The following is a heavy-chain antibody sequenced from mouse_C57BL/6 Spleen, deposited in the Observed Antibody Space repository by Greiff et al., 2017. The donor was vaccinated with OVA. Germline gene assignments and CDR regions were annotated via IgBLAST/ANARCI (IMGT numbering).Heavy chain of an antibody. CDR1: GYTFTSYW. J-gene: IGHJ2*01. Sequence: QVQLQQPGAELVMPGASVKLSCKASGYTFTSYWMHWVKQRPGQGLEWIGEIDPSDSYTNYNQKFKGKSTLTVDKSSSTAYMQLSSLTSEDSAVYYCASGLRYYFDYWGQGTTLTVSS. CDR2: IDPSDSYT. D-gene: IGHD1-1*01. CDR3: ASGLRYYFDY. V-gene: IGHV1-69*01.